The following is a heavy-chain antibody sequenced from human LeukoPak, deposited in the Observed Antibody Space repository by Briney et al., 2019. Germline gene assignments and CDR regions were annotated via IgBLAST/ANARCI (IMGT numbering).Heavy chain of an antibody. J-gene: IGHJ6*03. D-gene: IGHD1-1*01. CDR3: ARDVWTRSYYYYYYMDV. Sequence: GASVKVSCKASGYTFTSYDINWVRQATGQGLEWMGWMNPNSGNTGYAQKFQGRVTLTRDMSTSTVYMELNSLRSEDTAVYYCARDVWTRSYYYYYYMDVWGKGTTVTVSS. CDR1: GYTFTSYD. V-gene: IGHV1-8*02. CDR2: MNPNSGNT.